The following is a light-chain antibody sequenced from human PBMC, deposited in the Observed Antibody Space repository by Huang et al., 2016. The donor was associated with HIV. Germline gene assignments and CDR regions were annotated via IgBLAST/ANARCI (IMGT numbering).Light chain of an antibody. Sequence: DIHMTQSPSSVAASVGDRVAITCRASQRISTWLAWYQQKPGKAPKRLIHTASSLQNGVPSRFSGSGSGTDFTLTISNLQPEDFATYYCQQGNSFPYTFGQGTKVEL. V-gene: IGKV1-12*01. CDR2: TAS. CDR1: QRISTW. J-gene: IGKJ2*01. CDR3: QQGNSFPYT.